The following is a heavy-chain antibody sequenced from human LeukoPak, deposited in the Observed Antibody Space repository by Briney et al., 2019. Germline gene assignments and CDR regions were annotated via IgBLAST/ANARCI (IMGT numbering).Heavy chain of an antibody. J-gene: IGHJ4*02. CDR2: IYPGDSDV. V-gene: IGHV5-51*01. CDR3: ARRYSTGYSYYLDY. Sequence: GESLKISCKASGYSFATYWIGWVRQMPGKGLEWMGMIYPGDSDVRYSPSFQGQVTMSADKSINTAYLQWSSLKASDTAIYYCARRYSTGYSYYLDYWGQGTLVNVPS. D-gene: IGHD3-22*01. CDR1: GYSFATYW.